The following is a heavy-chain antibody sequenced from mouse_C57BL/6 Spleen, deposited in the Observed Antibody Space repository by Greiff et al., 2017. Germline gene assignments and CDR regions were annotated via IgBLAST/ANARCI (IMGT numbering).Heavy chain of an antibody. Sequence: QVQLQQPGAELVKPGASVKLSCKASGYTFTSYWMHWVKQRPGRGLEWIGRIDPKSGGTKYNEKFKSKATLTVDKPSSTAYMQLSSLTSEDSAVYYCARGYYGSSYPTFAYWGQGTLVTVSA. V-gene: IGHV1-72*01. D-gene: IGHD1-1*01. CDR2: IDPKSGGT. CDR3: ARGYYGSSYPTFAY. J-gene: IGHJ3*01. CDR1: GYTFTSYW.